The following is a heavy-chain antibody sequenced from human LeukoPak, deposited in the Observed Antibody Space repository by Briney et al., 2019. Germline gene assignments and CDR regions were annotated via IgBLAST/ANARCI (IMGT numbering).Heavy chain of an antibody. CDR3: ARGPNAYYYDSSGYYYAEY. CDR1: GGSISSSSYY. V-gene: IGHV4-39*07. D-gene: IGHD3-22*01. Sequence: SETLSLTCTVSGGSISSSSYYWGWIRQPPGKGLEWIGSIYYSGSTNYNPSLKSRVTISVDTSKNQFSLKLSSVTAADTAVYYCARGPNAYYYDSSGYYYAEYWGQGTLVTVSS. J-gene: IGHJ4*02. CDR2: IYYSGST.